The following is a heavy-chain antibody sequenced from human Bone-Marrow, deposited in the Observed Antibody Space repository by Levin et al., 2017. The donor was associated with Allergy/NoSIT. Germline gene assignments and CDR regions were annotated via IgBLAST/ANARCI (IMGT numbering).Heavy chain of an antibody. V-gene: IGHV3-9*01. CDR2: ITWNSGTI. CDR3: AKDKFSVFTSSWYFDF. J-gene: IGHJ4*02. D-gene: IGHD2-15*01. Sequence: SLKISCVASGFTFDDYAMHWVRQAPGKGLEWVSGITWNSGTIAYADSVKGRFTISRDSAKNSLSLQMDSLRHEDTAFYYCAKDKFSVFTSSWYFDFWGQGILVTVSS. CDR1: GFTFDDYA.